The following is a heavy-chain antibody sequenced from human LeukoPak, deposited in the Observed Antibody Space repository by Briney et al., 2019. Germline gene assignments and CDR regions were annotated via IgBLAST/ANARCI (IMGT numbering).Heavy chain of an antibody. V-gene: IGHV1-2*02. CDR2: INPNSGGT. D-gene: IGHD1-26*01. CDR3: AREGLRPAVYKSGIQDY. CDR1: GYTFTGYY. J-gene: IGHJ4*02. Sequence: ASVKVSCEASGYTFTGYYMHWVRQAPGQGLEWMGWINPNSGGTNYAQKFQGRVTMTRDTSISTAYMELSRLRSDDTAVYYCAREGLRPAVYKSGIQDYWGQGTLVTVSS.